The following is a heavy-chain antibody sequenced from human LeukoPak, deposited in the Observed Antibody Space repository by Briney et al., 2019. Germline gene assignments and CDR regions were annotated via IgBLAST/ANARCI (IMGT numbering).Heavy chain of an antibody. CDR2: ISSSGSTI. Sequence: GGSLRLSCAASGFTFSDYYMSWIRQAPGKGLEWVSYISSSGSTIYYADSVKGRFTISRDNAKNSLYLQMNSLRAEDTAVYYCARLYSPFMVRGVIGWFDPWGQGTLVTVSS. J-gene: IGHJ5*02. CDR3: ARLYSPFMVRGVIGWFDP. CDR1: GFTFSDYY. V-gene: IGHV3-11*01. D-gene: IGHD3-10*01.